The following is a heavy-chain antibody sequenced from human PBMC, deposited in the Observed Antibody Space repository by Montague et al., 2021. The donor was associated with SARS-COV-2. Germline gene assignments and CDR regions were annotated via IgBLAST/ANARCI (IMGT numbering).Heavy chain of an antibody. CDR1: GDSISTDNW. CDR2: IYHTGST. Sequence: SETLSLTCVVSGDSISTDNWWTWVRLPPGKGLEWVGEIYHTGSTKYKPSLKSRVSMSVDKSWNQFSLRLTSVTAADTAVYYCARGTKRVFTYDYDSSGYASDYWGQETLVTVSS. CDR3: ARGTKRVFTYDYDSSGYASDY. J-gene: IGHJ4*02. V-gene: IGHV4-4*02. D-gene: IGHD3-22*01.